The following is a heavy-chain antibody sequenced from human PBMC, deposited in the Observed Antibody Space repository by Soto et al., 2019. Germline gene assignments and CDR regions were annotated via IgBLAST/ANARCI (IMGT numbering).Heavy chain of an antibody. D-gene: IGHD6-13*01. J-gene: IGHJ6*03. CDR2: IGTAGDT. CDR1: GFTFSSYD. Sequence: SGFTFSSYDMHWARQATGKGLEWVSAIGTAGDTYYPGSVKGRFTISRESAKNSLYLQMNSLRAGDTAVYYCARRARSSLTYYYYYMDVWGKGTTVTVSS. V-gene: IGHV3-13*01. CDR3: ARRARSSLTYYYYYMDV.